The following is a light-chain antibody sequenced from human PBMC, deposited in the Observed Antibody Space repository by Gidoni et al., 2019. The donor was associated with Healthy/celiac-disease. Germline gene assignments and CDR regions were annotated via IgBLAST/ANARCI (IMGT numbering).Light chain of an antibody. Sequence: QSALTQPASVSGSPGQSSTISCTGTSSDVGGYNYVTWYQQHQGKAPKLMIYEVSNRPSGVSNRFSGSKSGNTASLTISGLQAEDEADYYCSSYTSSSTLWVFGGGTKLTVL. CDR3: SSYTSSSTLWV. CDR2: EVS. CDR1: SSDVGGYNY. V-gene: IGLV2-14*01. J-gene: IGLJ3*02.